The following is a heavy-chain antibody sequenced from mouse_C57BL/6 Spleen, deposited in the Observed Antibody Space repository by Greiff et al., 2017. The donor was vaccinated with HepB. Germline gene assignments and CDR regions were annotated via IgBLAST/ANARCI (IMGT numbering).Heavy chain of an antibody. CDR3: ARPIYYGYDVGFAY. J-gene: IGHJ3*01. D-gene: IGHD2-2*01. CDR2: INPNYGTT. Sequence: EVKLQESGPELVKPGASVKISCKASGYSFTDYNMNWVKQSNGKSLEWIGVINPNYGTTSYNQKFKGKATLTVDQSSSTAYMQLNSLTSEDSAVYYCARPIYYGYDVGFAYWGQGTLVTVSA. CDR1: GYSFTDYN. V-gene: IGHV1-39*01.